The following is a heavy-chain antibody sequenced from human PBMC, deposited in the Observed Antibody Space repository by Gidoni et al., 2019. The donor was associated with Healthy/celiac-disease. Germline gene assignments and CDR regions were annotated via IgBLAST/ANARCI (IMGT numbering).Heavy chain of an antibody. J-gene: IGHJ4*02. Sequence: EVQLVESGGGLVQPGGSLRLSCAASGFTFRSYWMSWGRQDPGKGLEWVANIKQDGSEKYYVDSVKGRFTISRDNAKNSLYLQMNSLRAEDTAVYYCARKRELFVVPASLFDYWGQGTLVTVSS. V-gene: IGHV3-7*04. D-gene: IGHD2-2*01. CDR2: IKQDGSEK. CDR1: GFTFRSYW. CDR3: ARKRELFVVPASLFDY.